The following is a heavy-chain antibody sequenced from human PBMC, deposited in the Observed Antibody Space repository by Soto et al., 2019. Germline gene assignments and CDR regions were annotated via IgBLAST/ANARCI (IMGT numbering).Heavy chain of an antibody. V-gene: IGHV1-69*08. J-gene: IGHJ6*02. CDR3: ARRRYCGYDCYHKHYYGMGV. CDR2: VIPVLTTT. CDR1: GDTFSSYI. Sequence: QVQLVQSGAEVKKPGSSVRVSCRSSGDTFSSYIVNWLRLAPGRGLEWMGRVIPVLTTTDYAQNFRGRVTISADRSTNTVYLDLSSLRSDDTAVYYCARRRYCGYDCYHKHYYGMGVWGQGSLVTVAS. D-gene: IGHD2-21*02.